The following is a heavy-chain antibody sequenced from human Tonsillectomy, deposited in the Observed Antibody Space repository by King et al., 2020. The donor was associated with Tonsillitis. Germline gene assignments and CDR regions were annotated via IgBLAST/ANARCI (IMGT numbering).Heavy chain of an antibody. Sequence: VQLQESGPGLVKPSETLSLTCTVSGGSISNYYWSWIRQPPGKALEWIGYIYYGGSTNYHPSLKSRVTISVDTSKNQLSLKLSSLTAADTAVYYCARDGLAAGGGLSYFDLWGRGALVTVSS. CDR1: GGSISNYY. CDR3: ARDGLAAGGGLSYFDL. D-gene: IGHD2-15*01. J-gene: IGHJ2*01. CDR2: IYYGGST. V-gene: IGHV4-59*01.